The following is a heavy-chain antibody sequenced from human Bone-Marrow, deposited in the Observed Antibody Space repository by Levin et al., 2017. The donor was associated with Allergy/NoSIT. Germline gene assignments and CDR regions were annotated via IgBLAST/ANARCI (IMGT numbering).Heavy chain of an antibody. CDR3: ASFWFGDDFDY. CDR1: GFTLSRFA. V-gene: IGHV3-30*04. CDR2: ISYDASIK. D-gene: IGHD3-10*01. Sequence: LSLTCAASGFTLSRFAMHWVRQTPGKGLEWVASISYDASIKNYADSVKGRFTISRDNSKNILFLHMNNLRTEDTALYYCASFWFGDDFDYWGQGTLVIVSS. J-gene: IGHJ4*02.